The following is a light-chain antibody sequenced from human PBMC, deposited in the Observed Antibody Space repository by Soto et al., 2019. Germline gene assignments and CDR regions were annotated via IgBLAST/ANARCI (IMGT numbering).Light chain of an antibody. CDR1: QSVGSSY. V-gene: IGKV3-20*01. CDR2: GAS. J-gene: IGKJ1*01. Sequence: EIVLTQSPGTLSLSPGDRATLSCRASQSVGSSYLSWYQQKPGQAPRLLIYGASSRATGIPDRFSGGGSGTDFTLTFCILVPEDFAVYYCQQYGSSPQTFGQGTKVDIK. CDR3: QQYGSSPQT.